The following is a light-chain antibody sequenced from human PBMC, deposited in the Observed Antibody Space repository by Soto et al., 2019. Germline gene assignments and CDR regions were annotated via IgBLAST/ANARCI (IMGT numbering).Light chain of an antibody. V-gene: IGKV1-27*01. J-gene: IGKJ1*01. CDR2: AAV. Sequence: DVQMTQSPSSLSASVGDTVTITCRASPGISNFLAWYQHKPGKVPQLLIYAAVTLQSGVPSRFSGRGSGTDFTFTISSLQPEDVATYYCQKYNSAPWTFGQGTKVEIK. CDR3: QKYNSAPWT. CDR1: PGISNF.